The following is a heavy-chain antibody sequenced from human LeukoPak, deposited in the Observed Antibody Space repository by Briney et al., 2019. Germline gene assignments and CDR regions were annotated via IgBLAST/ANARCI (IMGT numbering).Heavy chain of an antibody. V-gene: IGHV3-21*01. J-gene: IGHJ3*02. CDR2: ISSSSSYI. D-gene: IGHD5-18*01. CDR3: ARGREYSSTVWAFDI. CDR1: GFTFSSYS. Sequence: PGGSLRLSCAASGFTFSSYSMNWVRQAPGKGLEWVSSISSSSSYIYYADSVKGRFTISRDNAKNSLYLQMNSLRAEDTAVYYCARGREYSSTVWAFDIWGQGTMVTVSS.